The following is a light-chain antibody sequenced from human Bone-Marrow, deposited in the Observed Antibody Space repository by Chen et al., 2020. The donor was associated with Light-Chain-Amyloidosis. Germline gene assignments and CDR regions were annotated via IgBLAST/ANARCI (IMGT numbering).Light chain of an antibody. CDR2: GSS. CDR3: QQYGTSPLT. Sequence: EIVLTQSPGTLSLSPGEGANLSCSASQTISSNYLTWYQQKFGQAPRLLIYGSSSRATGIPDRFTGSGSGTDFTLTINRLEPEDFAMYYCQQYGTSPLTFGAGTKVEIK. J-gene: IGKJ4*01. CDR1: QTISSNY. V-gene: IGKV3-20*01.